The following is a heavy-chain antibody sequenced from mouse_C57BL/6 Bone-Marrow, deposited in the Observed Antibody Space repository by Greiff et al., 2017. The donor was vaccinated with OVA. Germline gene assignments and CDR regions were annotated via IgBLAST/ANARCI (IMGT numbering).Heavy chain of an antibody. CDR1: GYTFTTYP. CDR3: ARGRLRRGDPYYFDY. D-gene: IGHD2-4*01. V-gene: IGHV1-47*01. Sequence: VQLQESGAELVKPGASVKMSCKASGYTFTTYPIEWMKQNHGKSLEWIGNFHPYNDDTKYNEKFKGKATLTVEKSSSTVYLELSRLTSDDSAVYYCARGRLRRGDPYYFDYWGQGTNLTVSS. CDR2: FHPYNDDT. J-gene: IGHJ2*01.